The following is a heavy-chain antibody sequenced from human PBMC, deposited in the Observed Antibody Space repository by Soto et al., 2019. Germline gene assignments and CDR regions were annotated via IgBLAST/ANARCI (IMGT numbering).Heavy chain of an antibody. D-gene: IGHD2-8*01. J-gene: IGHJ6*02. V-gene: IGHV3-48*02. CDR3: ARALGNSTNGVGYTGYYYYGMDV. CDR2: ISSSSSTI. Sequence: EVPLVESGGGLVQPGGSLRLSCAASGFTFSSYSMNWVRQAPGKGLEWVSYISSSSSTIYYAGSVKGRFTISRDNAKNSLYRPMNGLRDVDRAVYYCARALGNSTNGVGYTGYYYYGMDVRGLGATVAVSS. CDR1: GFTFSSYS.